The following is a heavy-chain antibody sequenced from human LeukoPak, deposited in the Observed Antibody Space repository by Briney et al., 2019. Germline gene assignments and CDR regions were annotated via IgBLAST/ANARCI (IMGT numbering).Heavy chain of an antibody. V-gene: IGHV4-34*01. CDR1: GGSFSGYD. Sequence: SETLSLTCAVYGGSFSGYDWSWIRQPPGKGLEWIGEINHSGSTNYNPSLKSRVTISVDTSKNQFSLKLSSVTAADTAVYYCARALPTIFDYWGQGTLVTVSS. CDR3: ARALPTIFDY. J-gene: IGHJ4*02. CDR2: INHSGST. D-gene: IGHD1-26*01.